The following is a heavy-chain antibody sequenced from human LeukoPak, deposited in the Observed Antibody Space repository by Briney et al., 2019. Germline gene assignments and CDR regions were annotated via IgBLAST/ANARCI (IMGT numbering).Heavy chain of an antibody. J-gene: IGHJ5*02. CDR3: ARDSHGYCSGGSCYSGGWFDP. D-gene: IGHD2-15*01. CDR1: GGSISSSSYY. V-gene: IGHV4-39*07. Sequence: SETLSLTCTVSGGSISSSSYYWGWIRQPPGKGLEWSGSIYYSGSTYYNPSLKSRVTISVDTSKNQFSMKLSSVTAADTAVYYCARDSHGYCSGGSCYSGGWFDPWGQGTLVTVSS. CDR2: IYYSGST.